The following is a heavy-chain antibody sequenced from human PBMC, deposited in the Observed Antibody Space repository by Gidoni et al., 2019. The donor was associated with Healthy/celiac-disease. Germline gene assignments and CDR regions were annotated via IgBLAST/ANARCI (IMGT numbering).Heavy chain of an antibody. V-gene: IGHV3-9*01. CDR3: AKLGGGYCTGGRFYSGFLDS. D-gene: IGHD2-15*01. Sequence: EVQLVESGGVLVQPGRSLRLSCTASGFTLDDYAMHWVRQAPGKGLEWVSGSSCDSSNIGYADSVKGRFIISRDSARNSLYLQMNSLRPEDTALYYCAKLGGGYCTGGRFYSGFLDSWGQGTLVTVSS. CDR1: GFTLDDYA. CDR2: SSCDSSNI. J-gene: IGHJ4*02.